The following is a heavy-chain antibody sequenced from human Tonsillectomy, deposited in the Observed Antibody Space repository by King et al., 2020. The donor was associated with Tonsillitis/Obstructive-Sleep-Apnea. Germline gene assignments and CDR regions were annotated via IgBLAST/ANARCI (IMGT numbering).Heavy chain of an antibody. Sequence: QLVQSGGGWVQPVGSLRLSCAASVITFISYAMSWVRQAPGKGLEWVSTISVVGGSTYYADSVKGRFTISRDNSKNTLYLQMNSLRAEDTAVYYCAKAMVQGIIITIFDYWGQGTLVTVSS. CDR2: ISVVGGST. V-gene: IGHV3-23*04. CDR3: AKAMVQGIIITIFDY. CDR1: VITFISYA. D-gene: IGHD3-10*01. J-gene: IGHJ4*02.